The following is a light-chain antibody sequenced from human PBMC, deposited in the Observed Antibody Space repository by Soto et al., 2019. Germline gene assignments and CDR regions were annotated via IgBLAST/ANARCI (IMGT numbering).Light chain of an antibody. J-gene: IGKJ2*01. CDR3: QQRSNWPPYT. CDR1: QSVSNNY. CDR2: DAS. Sequence: EIVLTQSPGTLSLSPGERATLSCRASQSVSNNYLAWYQQKPGQAPRLLIYDASNRATGIPARFSGSGSGTDFTLAISSLEPEDFAVYHCQQRSNWPPYTFGQGTKVDIK. V-gene: IGKV3-11*01.